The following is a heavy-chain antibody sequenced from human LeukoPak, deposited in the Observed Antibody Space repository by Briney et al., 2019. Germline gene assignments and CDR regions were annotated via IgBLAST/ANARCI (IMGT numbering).Heavy chain of an antibody. CDR2: IYYSGST. CDR3: ASVRDSSGYYYRGAFDI. V-gene: IGHV4-39*01. D-gene: IGHD3-22*01. CDR1: GGSISSSNYY. Sequence: SETLSLTCTVSGGSISSSNYYWGWIRQPPGKGLERIGSIYYSGSTYYNPSLKSRVTISVDTSKNQFSLKLSSVTAADTAVYYCASVRDSSGYYYRGAFDIWGQGTMVTVSS. J-gene: IGHJ3*02.